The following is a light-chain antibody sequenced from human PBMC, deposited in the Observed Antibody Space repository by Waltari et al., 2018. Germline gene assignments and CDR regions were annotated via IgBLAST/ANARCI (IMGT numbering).Light chain of an antibody. CDR3: NSRDSSGNHLV. J-gene: IGLJ2*01. CDR1: SLRSYY. CDR2: GKN. Sequence: QDPAVSVALGQTVRITCQGDSLRSYYASWYQQKPGQAPVLVIYGKNNRPSGIPDRFSGSSSGNTASLTITGAQAEDEADYYCNSRDSSGNHLVFGGGTKLTVL. V-gene: IGLV3-19*01.